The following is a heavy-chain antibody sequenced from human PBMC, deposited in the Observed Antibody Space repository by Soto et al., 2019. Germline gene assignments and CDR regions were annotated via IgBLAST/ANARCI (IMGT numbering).Heavy chain of an antibody. CDR1: GYSFTSYW. V-gene: IGHV5-51*01. CDR3: ARHEVQQLAPDNPDGADYYYYGMDV. D-gene: IGHD6-6*01. Sequence: PGESLKISCKGSGYSFTSYWIGWVRQMPGKGLEWMGIIYPGDSDTRYSPSFQGQVTISADKSISTAYLQWSSLKASDTAMYYCARHEVQQLAPDNPDGADYYYYGMDVWGQGTTVTVSS. CDR2: IYPGDSDT. J-gene: IGHJ6*02.